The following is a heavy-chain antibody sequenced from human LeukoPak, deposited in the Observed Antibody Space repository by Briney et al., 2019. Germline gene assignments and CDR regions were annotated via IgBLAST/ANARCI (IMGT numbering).Heavy chain of an antibody. D-gene: IGHD3-10*01. Sequence: SDTLSLTCTVSGGSISNYYGSWIRQPAGMGLEWIGRIYASGSTNYNPSLKSRVTMPVDTSNNQFSLNLRSVTAADTAVYYCARTSARGAQFDYWGQETLVTVSS. CDR1: GGSISNYY. CDR3: ARTSARGAQFDY. J-gene: IGHJ4*02. CDR2: IYASGST. V-gene: IGHV4-4*07.